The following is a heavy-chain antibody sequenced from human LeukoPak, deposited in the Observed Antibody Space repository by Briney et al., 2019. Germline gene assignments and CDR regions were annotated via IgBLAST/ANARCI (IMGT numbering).Heavy chain of an antibody. J-gene: IGHJ3*02. CDR2: INWNGGST. D-gene: IGHD2-15*01. V-gene: IGHV3-20*04. CDR3: ARDDCSGGSCYWPEEAFDI. CDR1: GFTFDDYG. Sequence: GGSLRLSCAASGFTFDDYGMSWVRQAPGKGLEWVPGINWNGGSTGYADSVKGRFTISRDNAKNSLYLQMNSLRAEDTALYYCARDDCSGGSCYWPEEAFDIWGQGTMVTVSS.